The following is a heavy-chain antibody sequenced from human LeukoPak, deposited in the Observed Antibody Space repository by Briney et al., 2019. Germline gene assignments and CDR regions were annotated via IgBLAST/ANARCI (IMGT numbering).Heavy chain of an antibody. CDR1: GFTFSGYW. V-gene: IGHV3-7*01. Sequence: PGGSLRLSCAASGFTFSGYWMSWVRQAPGKGLEWVANIKQDGSEKYYVDSVKGRFTISRDNAKNSLYLQMNSLRAEDTAVYYCARGAEEAIFGVVIPDYWGQGTLVTVSS. J-gene: IGHJ4*02. CDR2: IKQDGSEK. CDR3: ARGAEEAIFGVVIPDY. D-gene: IGHD3-3*01.